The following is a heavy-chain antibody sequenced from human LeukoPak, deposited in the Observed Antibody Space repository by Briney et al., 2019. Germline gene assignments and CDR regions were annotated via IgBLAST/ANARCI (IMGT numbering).Heavy chain of an antibody. Sequence: ASVKVSCKASGFTFSGYYMHWVRQAPGQGLEWMAWISPNSGGTNYVQKFQGRVTVTRDTSISTDYMEISGLTSDDTALYYCAREPSGSGGYDYWGEGTLVTVSS. V-gene: IGHV1-2*02. D-gene: IGHD3-10*01. CDR3: AREPSGSGGYDY. CDR2: ISPNSGGT. CDR1: GFTFSGYY. J-gene: IGHJ4*02.